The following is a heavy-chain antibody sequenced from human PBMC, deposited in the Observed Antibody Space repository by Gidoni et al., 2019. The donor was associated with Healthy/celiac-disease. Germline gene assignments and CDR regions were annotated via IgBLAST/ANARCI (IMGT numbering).Heavy chain of an antibody. V-gene: IGHV3-66*04. CDR1: GFTVSSNY. J-gene: IGHJ4*02. CDR3: ARQDTLGYCSSTSCYGSAAPNFDY. Sequence: EVQLVASGGGLVQPGGSLRLSCAASGFTVSSNYMSWVRQAPGKGLEWVSVIDSGGSTYYADSVKGRFTISRDNSKNTLYLQMNSLRAEDTAVYYCARQDTLGYCSSTSCYGSAAPNFDYWGQGTLVTVSS. CDR2: IDSGGST. D-gene: IGHD2-2*01.